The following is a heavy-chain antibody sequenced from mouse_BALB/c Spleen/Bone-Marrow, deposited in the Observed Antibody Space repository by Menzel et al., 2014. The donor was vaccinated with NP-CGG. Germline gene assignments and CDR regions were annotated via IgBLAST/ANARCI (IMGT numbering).Heavy chain of an antibody. CDR2: IDPANGNT. V-gene: IGHV14-3*02. D-gene: IGHD2-3*01. CDR3: SRRDNGYYTY. Sequence: VQLQQSGAELVKPGASVKLSCTASGFNIKDTYMHWVKQRPEQGLEWIGRIDPANGNTKYDPKFQGKATITADTSSNTAYLQHASLTSENTAVYYCSRRDNGYYTYWGEGTLVTVSA. CDR1: GFNIKDTY. J-gene: IGHJ3*01.